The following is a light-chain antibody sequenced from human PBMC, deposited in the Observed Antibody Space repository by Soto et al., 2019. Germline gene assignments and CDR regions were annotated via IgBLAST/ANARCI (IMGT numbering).Light chain of an antibody. CDR3: QAYDYSLTASV. CDR1: NSNLGAGYD. J-gene: IGLJ3*02. Sequence: QSVLTQPPSVSGAPGQRVTISCTGNNSNLGAGYDVHWYQQLPGAAPKLVIFGNRNRPSGVPERFSGSKSGTSASLAITGLQAEDEAEYYSQAYDYSLTASVFGGGTKLTVL. CDR2: GNR. V-gene: IGLV1-40*01.